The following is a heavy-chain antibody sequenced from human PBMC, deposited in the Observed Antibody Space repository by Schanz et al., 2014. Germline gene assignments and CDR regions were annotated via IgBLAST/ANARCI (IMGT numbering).Heavy chain of an antibody. D-gene: IGHD5-12*01. J-gene: IGHJ4*02. CDR2: INTGSGDT. Sequence: QVQVVQSGAELKKPGASVKVSCKASEYSFTSYSMHWVRQAPGQRLEWMGWINTGSGDTKYPQKLQGRVTMTTDTSTSTAYMELSSLRSEDTAVYSCARGIGGYGANNYFDYWGQGTLVTVSS. CDR1: EYSFTSYS. V-gene: IGHV1-3*04. CDR3: ARGIGGYGANNYFDY.